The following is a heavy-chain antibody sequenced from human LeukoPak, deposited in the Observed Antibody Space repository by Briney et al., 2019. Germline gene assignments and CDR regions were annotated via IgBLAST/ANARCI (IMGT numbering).Heavy chain of an antibody. CDR2: ISYDGSNK. CDR1: GFTFSSSG. Sequence: GGSLRLSCAASGFTFSSSGMHCVRQAPGKGLEWVAVISYDGSNKYYADSVKGRFTISRDNSKNTLYLQMNSLRAEDTAVYYCAKDLVGVAGKIWGQGTLVTVSS. J-gene: IGHJ4*02. V-gene: IGHV3-30*18. CDR3: AKDLVGVAGKI. D-gene: IGHD6-19*01.